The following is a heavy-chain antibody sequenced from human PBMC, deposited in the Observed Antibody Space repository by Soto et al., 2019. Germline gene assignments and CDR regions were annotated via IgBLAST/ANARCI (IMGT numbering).Heavy chain of an antibody. D-gene: IGHD6-13*01. CDR2: IYHSGRT. J-gene: IGHJ6*02. V-gene: IGHV4-4*02. CDR3: ASRSGGSWYYYYGMDV. CDR1: GCSLSSSNW. Sequence: QVQLQESGPGLVKPSGTLSLTCAVSGCSLSSSNWWSWVRQPPGKGLEWIGEIYHSGRTNYNPSLKSRVPISVDKSKNQFSLKLSSVTAADTAVYYCASRSGGSWYYYYGMDVWGQGTTVTVSS.